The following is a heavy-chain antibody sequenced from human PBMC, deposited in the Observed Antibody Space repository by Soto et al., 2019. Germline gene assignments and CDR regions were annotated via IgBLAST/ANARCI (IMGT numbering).Heavy chain of an antibody. V-gene: IGHV3-23*01. CDR1: GFTFSSYA. J-gene: IGHJ4*02. Sequence: PGGSLSLSCAASGFTFSSYAMHWVRQAPGKGLEWVAAISSNTADKYYADSVRDRFTISRVNSTNTIFLQMNSLRVEDTAVYFCAKASDGGWPYYFDSWGQGALVTVSS. CDR2: ISSNTADK. CDR3: AKASDGGWPYYFDS. D-gene: IGHD2-15*01.